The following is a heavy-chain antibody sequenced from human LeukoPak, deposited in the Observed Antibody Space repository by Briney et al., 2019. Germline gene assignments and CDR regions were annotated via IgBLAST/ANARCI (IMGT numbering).Heavy chain of an antibody. CDR3: AKDSSGPIDY. J-gene: IGHJ4*02. D-gene: IGHD3-22*01. V-gene: IGHV3-30*18. Sequence: GGSLRLSCAASGFTFSKYGIHWVRQAPGKGLEWAALISFDNSYKNYADSVKGRFIISRDNSKNTVYLQMNSLRAEDTAVYYCAKDSSGPIDYWGQGTLVTVSS. CDR1: GFTFSKYG. CDR2: ISFDNSYK.